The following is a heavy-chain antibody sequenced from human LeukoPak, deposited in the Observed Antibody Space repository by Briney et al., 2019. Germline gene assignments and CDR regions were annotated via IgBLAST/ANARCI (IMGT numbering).Heavy chain of an antibody. Sequence: PGGSLRLSCAASGFTFGGYGMNWVRQAPGKGLEWVSYISSGSSTIYYADSVKGRFTISRDNAMNLLYLQMNSLRDDDTAVYYCVGWYYFDFWGQGTLVTVSS. CDR1: GFTFGGYG. CDR2: ISSGSSTI. V-gene: IGHV3-48*02. J-gene: IGHJ4*02. CDR3: VGWYYFDF. D-gene: IGHD3-10*01.